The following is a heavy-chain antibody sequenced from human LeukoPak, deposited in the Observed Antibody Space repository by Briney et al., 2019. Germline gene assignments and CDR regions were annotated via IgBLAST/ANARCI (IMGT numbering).Heavy chain of an antibody. D-gene: IGHD3-10*01. CDR2: INQAGSDK. Sequence: GVSLRLSCAASGFTFSGSWMAWVRQTPGKGLEWVANINQAGSDKNYVDSVKGRFTISRDNGKNSLYLQMNSLRAEDTALYYCARDYYTSGSHWGQGTLVIVSS. V-gene: IGHV3-7*01. J-gene: IGHJ4*02. CDR1: GFTFSGSW. CDR3: ARDYYTSGSH.